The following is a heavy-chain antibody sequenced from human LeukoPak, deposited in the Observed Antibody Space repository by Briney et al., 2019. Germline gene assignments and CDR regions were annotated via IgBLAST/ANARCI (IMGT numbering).Heavy chain of an antibody. J-gene: IGHJ2*01. CDR2: IYYSGST. CDR1: GGSISSSSYY. V-gene: IGHV4-61*05. Sequence: SETLSLTCTVSGGSISSSSYYWGWIRQPPGKGLEWIGYIYYSGSTNYNPSLKSRVTISVDTSKNQFSLKLSSVTAADTAVYYCARLLVAVAGLHWYFDLWGRGTLVTVSS. CDR3: ARLLVAVAGLHWYFDL. D-gene: IGHD6-19*01.